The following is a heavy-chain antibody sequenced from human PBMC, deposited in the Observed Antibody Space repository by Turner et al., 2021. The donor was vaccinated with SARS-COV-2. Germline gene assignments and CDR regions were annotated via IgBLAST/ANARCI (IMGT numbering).Heavy chain of an antibody. CDR2: IKRKTDGGTT. V-gene: IGHV3-15*01. D-gene: IGHD3-3*01. Sequence: EVQLVESGGGLVKPGGSLRRSCAAPGFTLRNDWMSWVRQAPGKGLEWVGSIKRKTDGGTTDYAAPVKGRFIISRDDSKNTLYLQMNSLKTEDTAMYYCTTNRGVFRFVEWLMDFDYWGQGTLVTVSS. J-gene: IGHJ4*02. CDR3: TTNRGVFRFVEWLMDFDY. CDR1: GFTLRNDW.